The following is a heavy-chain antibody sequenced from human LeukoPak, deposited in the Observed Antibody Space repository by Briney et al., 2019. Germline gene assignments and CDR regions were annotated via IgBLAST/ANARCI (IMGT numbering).Heavy chain of an antibody. Sequence: GRSLRLSCAASGFTFDDYAMHWVRQAPGKGLEWVSGISWNSGSIGYADSVKGRFTISRDNAKNSLYLQMNSLRAEDTALYYCAKDIGYGERYFDYWGQGTLVTVSS. D-gene: IGHD3-10*01. CDR3: AKDIGYGERYFDY. CDR2: ISWNSGSI. V-gene: IGHV3-9*01. CDR1: GFTFDDYA. J-gene: IGHJ4*02.